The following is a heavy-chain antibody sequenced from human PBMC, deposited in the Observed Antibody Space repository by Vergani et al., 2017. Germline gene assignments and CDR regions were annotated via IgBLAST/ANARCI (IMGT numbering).Heavy chain of an antibody. V-gene: IGHV3-23*01. D-gene: IGHD5-12*01. J-gene: IGHJ6*02. CDR1: GFTFNHYA. CDR2: ISGSGGST. CDR3: AKANPRNSGYDYLYYYHAMDV. Sequence: EVQLLESGGDLVQPGGSLRLSCAASGFTFNHYAMNWVRQAPGKGLEWVSGISGSGGSTYYAGSVKGRFTISRDSSKNTLYRQRNSLSAGDTAVYYCAKANPRNSGYDYLYYYHAMDVWGQGTTVTVSS.